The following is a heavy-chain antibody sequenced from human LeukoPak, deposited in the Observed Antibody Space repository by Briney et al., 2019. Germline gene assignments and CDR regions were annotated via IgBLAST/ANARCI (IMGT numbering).Heavy chain of an antibody. CDR1: GFTFSSYS. CDR3: ASAGDFWSGYYLDWFDP. V-gene: IGHV3-21*01. Sequence: KPGGSLRLSCAASGFTFSSYSMNWVRQAPGKGLEWVSSISSSSSYIYYAHSVKGRFTISRDNAKNSLYLQMNSLRAEDTAVYYCASAGDFWSGYYLDWFDPWGQGTLVTVSS. D-gene: IGHD3-3*01. CDR2: ISSSSSYI. J-gene: IGHJ5*02.